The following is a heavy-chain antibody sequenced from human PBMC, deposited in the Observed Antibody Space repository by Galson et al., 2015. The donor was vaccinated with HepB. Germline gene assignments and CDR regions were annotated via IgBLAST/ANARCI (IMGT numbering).Heavy chain of an antibody. Sequence: ETLSLTCAVYGGSFSGYYWSWIRQPPGKGLEWIGEINHSGSTNYNPSLKSRVTISVDTSKNQFSLKLSSVTAADTAVYYCARGRPPGTMVRGVPPYFDYWGQGTLVTVSS. J-gene: IGHJ4*02. D-gene: IGHD3-10*01. CDR2: INHSGST. CDR1: GGSFSGYY. CDR3: ARGRPPGTMVRGVPPYFDY. V-gene: IGHV4-34*01.